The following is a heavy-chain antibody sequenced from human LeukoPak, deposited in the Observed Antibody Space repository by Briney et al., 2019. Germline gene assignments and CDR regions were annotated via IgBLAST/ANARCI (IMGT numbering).Heavy chain of an antibody. CDR2: IIPIFGTA. J-gene: IGHJ3*02. Sequence: SVKVSCKASGGTFSSYAISWVRQAPGQGLEWMGGIIPIFGTANYAQKFQGRVTITADESTSTAYMELGSLRSEDTAVYYCARWDSSGYEAFDIWGQGTMVTVSS. CDR1: GGTFSSYA. D-gene: IGHD3-22*01. CDR3: ARWDSSGYEAFDI. V-gene: IGHV1-69*01.